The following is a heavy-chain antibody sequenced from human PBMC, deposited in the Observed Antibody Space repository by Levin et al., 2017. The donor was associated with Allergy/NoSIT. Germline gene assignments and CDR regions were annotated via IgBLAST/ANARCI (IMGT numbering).Heavy chain of an antibody. CDR2: ISDSGST. CDR3: ARARTYSSSWTPFDI. J-gene: IGHJ3*02. V-gene: IGHV4-59*11. CDR1: GGSINTHY. D-gene: IGHD6-13*01. Sequence: SETLSLTCTVSGGSINTHYWNWIRQPPGKGLEWLAYISDSGSTTYNPSLKSRVTMSVDTSKNQFSLRLRSVTAADTAVYYCARARTYSSSWTPFDIWGQGTMVTVSS.